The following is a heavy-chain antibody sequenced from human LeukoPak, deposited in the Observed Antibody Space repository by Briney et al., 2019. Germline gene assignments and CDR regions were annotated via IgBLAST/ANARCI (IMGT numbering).Heavy chain of an antibody. Sequence: GGSLRLSCAASGFTFTSYSMNWVRQAPGKGLEWVSSISSSSSDIYYADSVKGRFTISRDNAKNSLYLQMNSLRAEDTAVYYCARTPYCTNGVCYNHYYFDYWAQGTLVTVSS. J-gene: IGHJ4*02. CDR1: GFTFTSYS. CDR3: ARTPYCTNGVCYNHYYFDY. V-gene: IGHV3-21*01. CDR2: ISSSSSDI. D-gene: IGHD2-8*01.